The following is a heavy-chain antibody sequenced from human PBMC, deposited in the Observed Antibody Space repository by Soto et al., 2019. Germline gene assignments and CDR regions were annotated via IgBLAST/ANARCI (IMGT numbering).Heavy chain of an antibody. CDR2: INHSGST. Sequence: QVQLQQWGAGLLKPSETLSLTCAVYGGSFSGYYWSWIRQPPGKGLEWIGEINHSGSTNYNPSLKRRVTISVDTSKNQFSLKLSSVTAADTAVYYCASLYCSGGSCYVNWFDPWGQGTLVTVSS. J-gene: IGHJ5*02. D-gene: IGHD2-15*01. V-gene: IGHV4-34*01. CDR3: ASLYCSGGSCYVNWFDP. CDR1: GGSFSGYY.